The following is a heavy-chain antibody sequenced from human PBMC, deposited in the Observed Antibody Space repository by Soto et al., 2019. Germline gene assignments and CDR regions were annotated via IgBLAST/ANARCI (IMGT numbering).Heavy chain of an antibody. Sequence: SETLSLTCTVSGGSISSGGYYWSWIRQHPGKGLEWIGYIYYSGSTYYNPSLKSRVTISVDTSKNQFSLKLSSVTAADTAVYYCARDAAPPDASNGAFDIWGQGTMVTVSS. CDR1: GGSISSGGYY. D-gene: IGHD6-6*01. CDR2: IYYSGST. J-gene: IGHJ3*02. V-gene: IGHV4-31*03. CDR3: ARDAAPPDASNGAFDI.